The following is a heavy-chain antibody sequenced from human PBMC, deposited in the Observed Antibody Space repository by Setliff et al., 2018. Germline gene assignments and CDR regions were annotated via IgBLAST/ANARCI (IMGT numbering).Heavy chain of an antibody. J-gene: IGHJ4*02. CDR3: ARIAYGSGSYYFDY. CDR1: GASINRDF. CDR2: IHYSGST. Sequence: SETLSLTCSVSGASINRDFWNWIRQPPGKGLEWIGYIHYSGSTNYNPSLKSRVTISFNTSKNQISLKLSSVTAADTAVYYCARIAYGSGSYYFDYWGQGTLVTVSS. D-gene: IGHD3-10*01. V-gene: IGHV4-59*08.